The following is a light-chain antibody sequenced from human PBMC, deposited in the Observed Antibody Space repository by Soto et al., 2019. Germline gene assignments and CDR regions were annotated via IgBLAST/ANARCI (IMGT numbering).Light chain of an antibody. Sequence: EIRMTQSPSTMSESVGDRVSINCRASQSISSWLGRYQQKPGKATKLLIYDASSLESGVPSTFSGSASRTEITLTISSPQTDDFATYHCPHYNSYSEAFGQGTKVDIK. CDR3: PHYNSYSEA. J-gene: IGKJ1*01. CDR2: DAS. CDR1: QSISSW. V-gene: IGKV1-5*01.